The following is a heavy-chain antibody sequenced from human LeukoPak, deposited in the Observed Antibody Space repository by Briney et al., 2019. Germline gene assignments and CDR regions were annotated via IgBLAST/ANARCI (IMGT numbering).Heavy chain of an antibody. CDR2: ISGSGGST. D-gene: IGHD1-26*01. CDR3: AKAPSGVMGPIVGDPYFDY. J-gene: IGHJ4*02. Sequence: GGSLRLSCAASGFTFSSYAMSWVRQAPGKGLEWVSAISGSGGSTYYADSVKGRFTISRDNSKNTLYLQMNSLRAEDTAVYYCAKAPSGVMGPIVGDPYFDYRGQGTLVTVSS. V-gene: IGHV3-23*01. CDR1: GFTFSSYA.